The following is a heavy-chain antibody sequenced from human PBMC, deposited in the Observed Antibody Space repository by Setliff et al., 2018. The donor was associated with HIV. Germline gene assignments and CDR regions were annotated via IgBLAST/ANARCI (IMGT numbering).Heavy chain of an antibody. CDR2: VSPYNGHT. J-gene: IGHJ5*02. CDR3: ARWSCGRATCYDSPYNWFEP. D-gene: IGHD2-2*01. CDR1: GYTFTNFG. Sequence: ASVKVSCKASGYTFTNFGVGWVRQAPGQGLEWMGWVSPYNGHTKYAQRFQGRVTMSTDTSTSTIYMELTSLRSDGTAVYYCARWSCGRATCYDSPYNWFEPWGQGTLVTVSS. V-gene: IGHV1-18*01.